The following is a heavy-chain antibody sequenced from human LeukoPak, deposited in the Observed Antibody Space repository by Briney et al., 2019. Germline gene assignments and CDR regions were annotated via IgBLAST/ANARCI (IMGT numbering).Heavy chain of an antibody. CDR3: ARVRYTNSVDDMDY. V-gene: IGHV3-21*01. J-gene: IGHJ4*02. CDR1: GFTFTSYS. D-gene: IGHD6-6*01. CDR2: ITSGSTYI. Sequence: GGSLRLSCAASGFTFTSYSMNWVRQAPGKGLEWVSSITSGSTYIYYADSVKGRFTISRDNAENSLSLQMNSLRAEDTAVYYCARVRYTNSVDDMDYWRQGTLVTVSS.